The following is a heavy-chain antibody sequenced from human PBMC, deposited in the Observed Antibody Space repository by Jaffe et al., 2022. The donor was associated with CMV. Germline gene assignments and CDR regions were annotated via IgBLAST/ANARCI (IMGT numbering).Heavy chain of an antibody. CDR2: ISWNSGSI. D-gene: IGHD5-18*01. CDR3: AKGLQLWTGLIDY. V-gene: IGHV3-9*01. J-gene: IGHJ4*02. Sequence: EVQLVESGGGLVQPGRSLRLSCAASGFTFDDYAMHWVRQAPGKGLEWVSGISWNSGSIGYADSVKGRFTISRDNAKNSLYLQMNSLRAEDTALYYCAKGLQLWTGLIDYWGQGTLVTVSS. CDR1: GFTFDDYA.